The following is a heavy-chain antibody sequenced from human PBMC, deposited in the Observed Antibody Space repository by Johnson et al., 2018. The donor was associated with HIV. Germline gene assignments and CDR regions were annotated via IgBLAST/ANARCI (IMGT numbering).Heavy chain of an antibody. V-gene: IGHV3-33*03. CDR2: LWYDGTTA. CDR3: AKTGGGAALDS. J-gene: IGHJ3*02. D-gene: IGHD3-16*01. Sequence: QVQLVESGGDMIQPGRSLRLSFAASGFNFNIYGMHWVRQAPGKGLEWVAILWYDGTTAFYADSVKGRFTISRDTSKKMLYLQMNSLRVDDTAVYYCAKTGGGAALDSWGLGTMVTVSS. CDR1: GFNFNIYG.